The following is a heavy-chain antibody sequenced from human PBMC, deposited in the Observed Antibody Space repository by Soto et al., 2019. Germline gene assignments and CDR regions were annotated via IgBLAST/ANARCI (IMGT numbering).Heavy chain of an antibody. J-gene: IGHJ4*02. CDR1: GYTFTSYG. Sequence: QVQLVQSGAEVKKPGASVKVSCKASGYTFTSYGISWVRQAPGQGLEWMGWISAYNGNINYAQKLQGRVTMTTDTSTSTAYMELRSLRSDDTAVYYCARSLGIVATIIGTEYYFDYWGQGTLVTVSS. CDR3: ARSLGIVATIIGTEYYFDY. CDR2: ISAYNGNI. V-gene: IGHV1-18*01. D-gene: IGHD5-12*01.